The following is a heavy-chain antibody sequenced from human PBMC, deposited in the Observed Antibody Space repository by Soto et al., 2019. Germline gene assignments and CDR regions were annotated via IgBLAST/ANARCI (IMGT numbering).Heavy chain of an antibody. CDR1: GFTFSSYC. J-gene: IGHJ6*02. CDR2: IWYDGSNK. CDR3: ARVEPNYYYYGMDV. D-gene: IGHD1-26*01. Sequence: GVSLGLSFAASGFTFSSYCMHWVRQAPGKGLEWVAVIWYDGSNKYYADSVKGRFTISRDNSKNTLYLQMNSLRAEDTAVYYCARVEPNYYYYGMDVWGQGTTVTVSS. V-gene: IGHV3-33*01.